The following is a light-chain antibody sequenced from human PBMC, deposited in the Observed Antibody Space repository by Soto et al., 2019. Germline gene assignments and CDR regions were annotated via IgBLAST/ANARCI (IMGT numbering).Light chain of an antibody. CDR2: GAS. J-gene: IGKJ4*02. CDR3: QPYGSSRT. CDR1: QSVSSK. V-gene: IGKV3-20*01. Sequence: EIVMTQSPATLSVSPGEGATLSCRASQSVSSKLAWYQQKPGQAPRLLIYGASSRATGIPDRFSGSGSGTDFTLTISGLEPEDRAVYSCQPYGSSRTFGRGTEV.